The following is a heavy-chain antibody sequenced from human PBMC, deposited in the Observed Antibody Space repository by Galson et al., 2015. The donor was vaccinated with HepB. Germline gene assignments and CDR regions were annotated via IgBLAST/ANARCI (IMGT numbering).Heavy chain of an antibody. CDR1: GFIFRNYG. CDR2: IWYDGRDQ. V-gene: IGHV3-33*03. CDR3: AKLDSSVYS. J-gene: IGHJ4*02. Sequence: SLRLSCAPSGFIFRNYGMHWVRQAPGKGLEWVAVIWYDGRDQKYADSVRGRFTITRNNSRNTLYLQMSSLRVEDTALYYCAKLDSSVYSWGQGTLVTVSS. D-gene: IGHD3-22*01.